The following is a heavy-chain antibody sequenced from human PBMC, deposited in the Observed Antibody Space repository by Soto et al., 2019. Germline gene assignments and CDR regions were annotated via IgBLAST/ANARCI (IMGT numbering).Heavy chain of an antibody. D-gene: IGHD4-17*01. Sequence: EVQLLESGGGLVQPGGSLRLSCAASGFTFSSYAMSWVRQAPGKGLEWVSGISGRGGSTYYADSVKGRFTISRDNSKNTLYLQMNSLRAEDTAVYSGAKGPPYGDYVSGWGQGTLVTVSS. J-gene: IGHJ4*02. V-gene: IGHV3-23*01. CDR3: AKGPPYGDYVSG. CDR1: GFTFSSYA. CDR2: ISGRGGST.